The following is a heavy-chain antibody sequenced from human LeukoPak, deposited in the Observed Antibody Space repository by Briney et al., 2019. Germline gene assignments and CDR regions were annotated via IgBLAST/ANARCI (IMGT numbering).Heavy chain of an antibody. CDR1: GYSFTSHW. D-gene: IGHD6-19*01. CDR2: IYPGDSDT. V-gene: IGHV5-51*01. J-gene: IGHJ6*02. Sequence: GESLKISCKGSGYSFTSHWIGWVRQMPGKGLEWMGIIYPGDSDTRYSPSFQGQVTISADKSISTAYLQWSSLKASDTAMYYCARQGYSSGWYPSYYYYYGMDVWGQGTTVTVSS. CDR3: ARQGYSSGWYPSYYYYYGMDV.